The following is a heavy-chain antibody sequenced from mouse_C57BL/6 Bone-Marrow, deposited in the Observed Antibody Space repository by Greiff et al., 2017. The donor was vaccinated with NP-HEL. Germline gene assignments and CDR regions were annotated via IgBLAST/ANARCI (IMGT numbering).Heavy chain of an antibody. CDR3: TTYYDGSSYEEYFDY. Sequence: QVQLQQSGAELVRPGASVTLSCKASGYTFTDYEMHWVKQTPVHGLEWIGAIDPETGGTAYNQKFKGKAILTADKSSTTAYMELRSLTSEDSAFYYCTTYYDGSSYEEYFDYWGQGTTLTVSS. D-gene: IGHD1-1*01. CDR2: IDPETGGT. V-gene: IGHV1-15*01. J-gene: IGHJ2*01. CDR1: GYTFTDYE.